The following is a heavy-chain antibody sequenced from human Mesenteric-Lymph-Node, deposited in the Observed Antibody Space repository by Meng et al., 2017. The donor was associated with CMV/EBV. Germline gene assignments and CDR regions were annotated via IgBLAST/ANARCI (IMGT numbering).Heavy chain of an antibody. V-gene: IGHV4-39*07. CDR1: GDSISSNNFYY. Sequence: SETLSLTCTVSGDSISSNNFYYWGWIRQPPGKGLEWIGSMYYSGSTYYNPSLRSRVTLSLDTSKNQFSLKLNSVTAADTAVYYCARDARVRYYYGMDVWGQGTTVTVSS. J-gene: IGHJ6*02. CDR2: MYYSGST. CDR3: ARDARVRYYYGMDV. D-gene: IGHD3-10*01.